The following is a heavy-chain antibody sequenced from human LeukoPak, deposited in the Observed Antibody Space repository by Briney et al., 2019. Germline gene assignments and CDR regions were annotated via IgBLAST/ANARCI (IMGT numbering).Heavy chain of an antibody. CDR1: GGSISSYY. Sequence: TETLCLTCTVPGGSISSYYWSWIRQPPAKGLEWIGYVYDLGSTNYNPSLRSRATISVDTSNNQFSLKVSTVTAADTAVYYCARTYYFGSGSYRYMDVWGKGTTVTVSS. J-gene: IGHJ6*03. V-gene: IGHV4-59*08. CDR2: VYDLGST. D-gene: IGHD3-10*01. CDR3: ARTYYFGSGSYRYMDV.